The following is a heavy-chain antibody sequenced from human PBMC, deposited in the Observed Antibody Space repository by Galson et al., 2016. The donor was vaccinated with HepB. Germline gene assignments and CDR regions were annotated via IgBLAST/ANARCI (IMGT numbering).Heavy chain of an antibody. V-gene: IGHV3-66*02. CDR1: GFTVSSNY. CDR2: IYSGGTT. CDR3: VRGVYGDHGWFDY. D-gene: IGHD4-17*01. Sequence: SLRLSCAASGFTVSSNYMTWVRQAPGKGLEYVSVIYSGGTTYYADSVKGRFTISRDNSKNSLFLQMNTLRAEDTAVYFCVRGVYGDHGWFDYWGQGTLVTVSP. J-gene: IGHJ4*02.